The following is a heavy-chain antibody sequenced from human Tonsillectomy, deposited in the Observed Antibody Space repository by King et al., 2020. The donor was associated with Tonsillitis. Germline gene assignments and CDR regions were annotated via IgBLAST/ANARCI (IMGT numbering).Heavy chain of an antibody. V-gene: IGHV3-9*01. Sequence: VQLVESGGGLVQPGRSLRLSCAASGFTFDDYAMHWVRQAPGKGLEWVSGISWYSGSIGYADSVKGRFTISRDNAKNSLYLQMNSLRAEDTALYYCAKAKDGYNSYYFDYWGQGTLVTVSS. CDR3: AKAKDGYNSYYFDY. CDR1: GFTFDDYA. D-gene: IGHD5-24*01. CDR2: ISWYSGSI. J-gene: IGHJ4*02.